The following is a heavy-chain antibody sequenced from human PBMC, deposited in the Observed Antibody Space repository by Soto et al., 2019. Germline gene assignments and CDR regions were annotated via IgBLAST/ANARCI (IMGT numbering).Heavy chain of an antibody. D-gene: IGHD6-13*01. J-gene: IGHJ6*02. Sequence: ASVKVSCKASGYTFTGYYMHWVRQAPGQGLEWMGWINPNSGGTNYAQKFQGRVTMTRDTSISTAYMELSRLRSDDTAVYYCARNHEGCDSSSWYFHYHGRDIWGQGTPVTVSS. CDR3: ARNHEGCDSSSWYFHYHGRDI. CDR1: GYTFTGYY. V-gene: IGHV1-2*02. CDR2: INPNSGGT.